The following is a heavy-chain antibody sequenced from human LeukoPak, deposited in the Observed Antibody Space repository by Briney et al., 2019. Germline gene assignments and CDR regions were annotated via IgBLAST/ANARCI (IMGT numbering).Heavy chain of an antibody. J-gene: IGHJ4*02. Sequence: GGSLRLSCAASGFTFSSYAMSWVRQAPGKGLEWVSAISGSGGSTYYADSVKGRFTISRDNSKNTLYLQMNSLRAEDTAVYYCAREVGYGDLAGDSYYWGQGTLVTVSS. CDR3: AREVGYGDLAGDSYY. D-gene: IGHD4-17*01. V-gene: IGHV3-23*01. CDR2: ISGSGGST. CDR1: GFTFSSYA.